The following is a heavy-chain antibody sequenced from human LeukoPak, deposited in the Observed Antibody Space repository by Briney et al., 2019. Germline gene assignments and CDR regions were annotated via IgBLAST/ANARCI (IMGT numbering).Heavy chain of an antibody. V-gene: IGHV1-3*01. J-gene: IGHJ5*02. CDR3: AKNIYVISPGCFSGSDP. D-gene: IGHD2-2*01. CDR1: GYTFTSYA. Sequence: GASVKVSCKASGYTFTSYAMHWVRQAPGQRLEWMGWINAGNGNTKYSQKFQGRVTITRDTSASTAYMALSSLRSEDTAVYYGAKNIYVISPGCFSGSDPWGKGPLVTVSS. CDR2: INAGNGNT.